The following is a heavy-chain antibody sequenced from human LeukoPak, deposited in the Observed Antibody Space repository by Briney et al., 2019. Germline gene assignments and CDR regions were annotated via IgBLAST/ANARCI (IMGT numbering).Heavy chain of an antibody. D-gene: IGHD1-14*01. CDR1: GFTVITND. J-gene: IGHJ4*02. CDR2: LYGDGNT. Sequence: PGGSLRLSCAASGFTVITNDMTWVRQAPGKGLEWVSVLYGDGNTKYADSVQGRFTISRDNSKNTLYLEMNSLSPDDTAVYYCARGVEPLAANTLAYWGQGTLVTASS. CDR3: ARGVEPLAANTLAY. V-gene: IGHV3-53*01.